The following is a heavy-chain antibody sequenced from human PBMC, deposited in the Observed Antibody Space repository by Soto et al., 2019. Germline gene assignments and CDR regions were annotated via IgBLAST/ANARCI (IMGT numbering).Heavy chain of an antibody. D-gene: IGHD2-2*01. V-gene: IGHV3-33*08. J-gene: IGHJ4*02. CDR2: IDYNEINQ. CDR3: ARDFCPVPNCYGW. CDR1: VFTFSNYG. Sequence: PGGPLRPSSVAPVFTFSNYGMHWVRQAPGKGLEWVAGIDYNEINQYYIDPVKGRFTISRDQSKNTLYLQMNSLRAEDTAVYYCARDFCPVPNCYGWWGQGGLVTVPQ.